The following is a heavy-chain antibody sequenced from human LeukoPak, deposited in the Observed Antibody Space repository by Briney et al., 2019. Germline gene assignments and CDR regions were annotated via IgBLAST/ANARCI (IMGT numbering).Heavy chain of an antibody. Sequence: SETLSLTCTVSGGSISSGSYYWSWIRQPAGKGLEWIGRIYTSGSTNYNPSLKSRVTISVDTSKNQFSLKLSSVTAADTAVYYCAREDIVVVTAPGPLDYWGQGTLVTVSS. CDR1: GGSISSGSYY. CDR3: AREDIVVVTAPGPLDY. CDR2: IYTSGST. D-gene: IGHD2-21*02. V-gene: IGHV4-61*02. J-gene: IGHJ4*02.